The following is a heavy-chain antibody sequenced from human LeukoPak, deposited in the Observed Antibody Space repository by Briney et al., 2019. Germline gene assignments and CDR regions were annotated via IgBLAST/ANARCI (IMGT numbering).Heavy chain of an antibody. D-gene: IGHD2-15*01. V-gene: IGHV2-5*02. CDR3: AHRQGSGDYWGY. J-gene: IGHJ4*02. Sequence: SGPTLVNPTQTLTLTCTFSGFSLSTIGVGVGWIRQPPGKALEWLALIYWDDDKRYSPSLKSRPTITKDISKNQVVLTMTNMDPVDTATYYCAHRQGSGDYWGYWGQGTLVTVSS. CDR2: IYWDDDK. CDR1: GFSLSTIGVG.